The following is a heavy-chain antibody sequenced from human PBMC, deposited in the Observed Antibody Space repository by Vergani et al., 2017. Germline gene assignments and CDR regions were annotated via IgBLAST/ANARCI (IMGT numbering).Heavy chain of an antibody. Sequence: QVQLVESGGGVVQPGRSLRLSCAASGFTFSSYGMHWVRQAPGKGLEWVAVIWYDGSNKYYADSVKGRFTISRDNSKNTLYLQMNSLRAEDTAVYYCARAVGVGARDYWGQGTLVTVSS. J-gene: IGHJ4*02. V-gene: IGHV3-33*01. D-gene: IGHD1-26*01. CDR1: GFTFSSYG. CDR2: IWYDGSNK. CDR3: ARAVGVGARDY.